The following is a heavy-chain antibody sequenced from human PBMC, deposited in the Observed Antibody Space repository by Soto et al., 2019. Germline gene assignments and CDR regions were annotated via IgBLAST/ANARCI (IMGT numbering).Heavy chain of an antibody. CDR3: ARDKDGGNFGMDV. V-gene: IGHV3-33*01. D-gene: IGHD2-21*01. CDR1: GFTFGSYG. CDR2: IWYDGSNK. Sequence: QVQLVESGGGVVQPGRSLRLSCAASGFTFGSYGMHWVRQAPGKGLEWVAVIWYDGSNKYYADSVKGRFTTTRDNSKNTLYLQMNSLRAEDTAVYYCARDKDGGNFGMDVWGQGTTVTVSS. J-gene: IGHJ6*02.